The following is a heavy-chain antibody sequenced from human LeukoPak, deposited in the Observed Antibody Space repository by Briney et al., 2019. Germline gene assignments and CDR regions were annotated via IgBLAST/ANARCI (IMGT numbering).Heavy chain of an antibody. D-gene: IGHD2-2*02. Sequence: SETLSLTCTVSGGSISSGSYYWSWIRQPAGKGLEWIGRIYTSGSTNYNPSLKSRVTISVDTSKNEFSLKLSSVTAADTAVYYCARGGVSGYQLLYGGDAFDIWGQGTMVTVSS. V-gene: IGHV4-61*02. CDR1: GGSISSGSYY. CDR2: IYTSGST. J-gene: IGHJ3*02. CDR3: ARGGVSGYQLLYGGDAFDI.